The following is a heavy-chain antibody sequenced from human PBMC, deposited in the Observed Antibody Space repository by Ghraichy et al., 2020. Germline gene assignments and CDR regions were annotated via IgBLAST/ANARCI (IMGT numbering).Heavy chain of an antibody. V-gene: IGHV3-9*01. Sequence: GGSLRLSCAASGFTFDDYAMHWVRQAPGKGLEWGSGISWNSGSIGYADSVKGRFTISRDNAKNSLYLQMNSLRAEDTALYYCAKEYCSSTSCTKGYYYYYGMDVWGQGTTVTVSS. D-gene: IGHD2-2*01. CDR2: ISWNSGSI. CDR3: AKEYCSSTSCTKGYYYYYGMDV. J-gene: IGHJ6*02. CDR1: GFTFDDYA.